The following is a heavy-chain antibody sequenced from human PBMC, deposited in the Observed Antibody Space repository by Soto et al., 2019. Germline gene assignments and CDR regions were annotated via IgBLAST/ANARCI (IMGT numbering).Heavy chain of an antibody. CDR3: AKGDQYDIRGYLDQ. V-gene: IGHV3-23*01. J-gene: IGHJ4*02. Sequence: GGSLRLSCAASGFTFSSYAMSWVRQAPGKGLEWVSGISGSGGTTYYAGSVKGRFIMSRDNSKNSLYVQMNTLRAEDTAEYYCAKGDQYDIRGYLDQWGQGTLVTVSS. CDR1: GFTFSSYA. D-gene: IGHD3-22*01. CDR2: ISGSGGTT.